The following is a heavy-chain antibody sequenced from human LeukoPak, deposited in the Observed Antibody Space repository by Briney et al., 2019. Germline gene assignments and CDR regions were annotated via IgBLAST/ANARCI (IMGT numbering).Heavy chain of an antibody. D-gene: IGHD3-22*01. Sequence: GASVKVSCKASGYTFTSYDINWVRQATGQGLEWMGGIIPIFGTANYAQKFQGRVTITADESTSTAYMELSSLRSEDTAVYYCATSYYDSSGYYYGELAEYFQHWGQGTLVTVSS. CDR3: ATSYYDSSGYYYGELAEYFQH. CDR2: IIPIFGTA. J-gene: IGHJ1*01. V-gene: IGHV1-69*13. CDR1: GYTFTSYD.